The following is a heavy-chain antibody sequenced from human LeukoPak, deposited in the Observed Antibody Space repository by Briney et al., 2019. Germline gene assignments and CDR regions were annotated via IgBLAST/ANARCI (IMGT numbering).Heavy chain of an antibody. CDR2: IRGSGSDT. D-gene: IGHD4-17*01. CDR1: GFTFSNYA. J-gene: IGHJ3*01. Sequence: GFLRLSCAASGFTFSNYAMNWVRQAPGKGLEWVSTIRGSGSDTYYVDSVKGRFIMSRDNSKDMLFLQMTGLRAEDTALYYCAKGRYGDYYDGFDVWGQGTLVTVSS. CDR3: AKGRYGDYYDGFDV. V-gene: IGHV3-23*01.